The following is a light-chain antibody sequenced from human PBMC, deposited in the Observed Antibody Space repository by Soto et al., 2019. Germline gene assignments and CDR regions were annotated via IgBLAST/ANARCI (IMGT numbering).Light chain of an antibody. CDR3: QQYGSSRT. CDR2: GAS. Sequence: EIVLTQSPGTLSLSPGERATLSCRASQTVSNNYLAWYQQKPGQAPRLFIYGASTRATGIPDRFSGSGSGTDFTLTISRLEPEDFAVYYCQQYGSSRTFVQGTKVEIK. J-gene: IGKJ1*01. V-gene: IGKV3-20*01. CDR1: QTVSNNY.